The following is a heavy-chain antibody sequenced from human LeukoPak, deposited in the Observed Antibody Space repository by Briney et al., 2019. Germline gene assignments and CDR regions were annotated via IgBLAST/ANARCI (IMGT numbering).Heavy chain of an antibody. Sequence: GESLKISCKGSGYSFTSYWIAWVRQMPGKGLEWIGIIYPGDSETRYSPSFQGQVTLSADKSIGTGYLQWSSLKASDTAMYYCARSPRESDYWGQGTLVTVSS. CDR1: GYSFTSYW. CDR2: IYPGDSET. V-gene: IGHV5-51*01. CDR3: ARSPRESDY. J-gene: IGHJ4*02.